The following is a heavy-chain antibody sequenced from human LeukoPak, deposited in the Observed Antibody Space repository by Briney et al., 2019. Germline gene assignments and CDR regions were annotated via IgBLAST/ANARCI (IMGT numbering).Heavy chain of an antibody. CDR1: GGSISSSSYY. V-gene: IGHV4-39*01. CDR2: IYYSGST. Sequence: SETLSLTCTVSGGSISSSSYYWGWIRQPPGKGLEWVGSIYYSGSTYYNPSLKSRVTISVDTSKNQFSLKLSSVTAADTAVYYRARHVSSSQSNWFDPWGQGTLVTVSS. CDR3: ARHVSSSQSNWFDP. J-gene: IGHJ5*02. D-gene: IGHD6-6*01.